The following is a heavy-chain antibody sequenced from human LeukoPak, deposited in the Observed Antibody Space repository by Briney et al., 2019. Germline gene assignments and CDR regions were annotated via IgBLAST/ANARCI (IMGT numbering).Heavy chain of an antibody. Sequence: GSLRLSCAVYGGSFSGYYWSWIRQPPGKGLEWIGEINHSGSTNYNPSLKSRVTISVDTSKNQFSLKLSSVTAADTAVYYCARGRGRRVDYWGQGTLVTVSS. V-gene: IGHV4-34*01. J-gene: IGHJ4*02. CDR1: GGSFSGYY. D-gene: IGHD3/OR15-3a*01. CDR2: INHSGST. CDR3: ARGRGRRVDY.